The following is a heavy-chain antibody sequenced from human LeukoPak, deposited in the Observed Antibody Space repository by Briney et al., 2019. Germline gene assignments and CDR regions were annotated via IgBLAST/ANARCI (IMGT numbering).Heavy chain of an antibody. CDR2: INPSGDST. J-gene: IGHJ4*02. V-gene: IGHV1-46*01. CDR1: GYTFTTYY. D-gene: IGHD3-22*01. CDR3: AKNYYDSSGYYTYFDF. Sequence: ASVKVSCKASGYTFTTYYMHWVRQAPGQGLEWMGVINPSGDSTTYAQKFQGRVTMTRDTSTSTVYMELSSLRSEDTAVYCCAKNYYDSSGYYTYFDFWGQGTLVTVSS.